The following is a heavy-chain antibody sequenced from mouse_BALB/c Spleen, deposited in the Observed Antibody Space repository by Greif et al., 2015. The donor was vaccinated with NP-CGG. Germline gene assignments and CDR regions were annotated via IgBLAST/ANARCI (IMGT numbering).Heavy chain of an antibody. J-gene: IGHJ4*01. Sequence: VKLVESGPGLVQPSQSLSITCTVSGFSLTSYGVHWVRQSPGKGLEWLGVIWSGGSTDYNAAFISRLSISKDNSKSQVFFKMNSLQANDTAIYYCARKGWLLPPYYYAMDYWGQGTSVTVSS. CDR1: GFSLTSYG. V-gene: IGHV2-2*02. D-gene: IGHD2-3*01. CDR2: IWSGGST. CDR3: ARKGWLLPPYYYAMDY.